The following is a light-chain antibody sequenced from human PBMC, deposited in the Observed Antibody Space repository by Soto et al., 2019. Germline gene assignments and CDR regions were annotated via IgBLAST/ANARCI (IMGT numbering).Light chain of an antibody. J-gene: IGKJ5*01. CDR2: GAS. CDR1: PSVSSN. V-gene: IGKV3-15*01. CDR3: QQYTNWPSIT. Sequence: EIVMTQSPANLSVSQGERATLHCRASPSVSSNLAWYHPKPCQAHRLLIYGASTRATGIPARFSGSGSGTEFTLTISRLQSEDFVVYYCQQYTNWPSITFCPLTRREIK.